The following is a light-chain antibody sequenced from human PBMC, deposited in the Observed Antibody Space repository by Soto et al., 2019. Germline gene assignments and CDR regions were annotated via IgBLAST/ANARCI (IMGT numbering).Light chain of an antibody. CDR1: QSVRSH. CDR3: QQYKNWPL. J-gene: IGKJ5*01. CDR2: GAS. V-gene: IGKV3-15*01. Sequence: IVMTESPATLSVSPGEGVTLSCRASQSVRSHLAWYQQKPGQPPTLLIYGASTRATGIPARFSGSGFGTEFTLTISSLQSEDFAAYYCQQYKNWPLFGQGTRLEIK.